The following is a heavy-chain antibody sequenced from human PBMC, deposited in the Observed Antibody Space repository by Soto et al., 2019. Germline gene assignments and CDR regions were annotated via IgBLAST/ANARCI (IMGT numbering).Heavy chain of an antibody. Sequence: GASVKVSCKASGGTFSSYTIIWVRQAPGQGLEWMGRIIPILGIANYAQKFQGRVTITADKSTSTAYMELSSLRSEDTAVYYCARDRRNGDFIDNTWFDPWGQGTLVTVSS. CDR3: ARDRRNGDFIDNTWFDP. CDR2: IIPILGIA. J-gene: IGHJ5*02. V-gene: IGHV1-69*04. D-gene: IGHD4-17*01. CDR1: GGTFSSYT.